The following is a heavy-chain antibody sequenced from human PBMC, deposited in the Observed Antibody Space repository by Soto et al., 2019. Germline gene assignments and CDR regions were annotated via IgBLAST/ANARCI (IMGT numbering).Heavy chain of an antibody. D-gene: IGHD4-4*01. CDR3: ARDNEHRYSNYGY. V-gene: IGHV3-7*01. CDR2: INQDGSER. CDR1: GFTFSSYW. Sequence: GGSLRLSCAASGFTFSSYWMSWVRQAPGKGLEWVANINQDGSERDYVDSVKGRFTIFRDNAKNSLYLQMNSLRAEDTAVYYWARDNEHRYSNYGYWGQGTLVTVSS. J-gene: IGHJ4*02.